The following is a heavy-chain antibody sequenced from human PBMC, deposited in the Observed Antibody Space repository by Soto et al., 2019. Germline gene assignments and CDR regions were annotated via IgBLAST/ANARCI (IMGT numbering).Heavy chain of an antibody. CDR1: GFTFSSYG. J-gene: IGHJ5*02. D-gene: IGHD7-27*01. CDR2: IWYDGSNK. Sequence: PGGSLRLSCAASGFTFSSYGMHWVRQAPGKGLEWVAVIWYDGSNKYYADSVKGRFTISRDNSKNTLYLQMNSLRAEDTAVYYCARDLGTNWFDPWGQGTLVTVSS. V-gene: IGHV3-33*01. CDR3: ARDLGTNWFDP.